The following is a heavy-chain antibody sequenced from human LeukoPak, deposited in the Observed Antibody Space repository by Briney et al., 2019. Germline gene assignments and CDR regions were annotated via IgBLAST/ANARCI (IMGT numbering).Heavy chain of an antibody. CDR1: GFTFSSYS. CDR2: ISSSSSYI. D-gene: IGHD3-16*01. Sequence: GGSLRLSCAASGFTFSSYSMNWVRQAPGKGLEWVSSISSSSSYIYYADSVKGRFTISRDNAKNSLYLQMNSLRAHDTAVYYCAGGASYYYYYMDVWGKGTTVTVSS. CDR3: AGGASYYYYYMDV. V-gene: IGHV3-21*01. J-gene: IGHJ6*03.